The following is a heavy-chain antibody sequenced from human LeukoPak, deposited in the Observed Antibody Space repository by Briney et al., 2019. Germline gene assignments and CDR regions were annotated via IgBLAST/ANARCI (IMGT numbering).Heavy chain of an antibody. Sequence: GGSLRLSCAASGFTFSTYSMNWVRQAPGKGLEWVSFISSSSSIINYVDSVRGRFTSSRDNAKNSLYLQMNSLRAEDTAVYYCARDIGGRYTAIDYWGQGTLVTVSS. CDR3: ARDIGGRYTAIDY. J-gene: IGHJ4*02. CDR1: GFTFSTYS. V-gene: IGHV3-48*04. D-gene: IGHD1-26*01. CDR2: ISSSSSII.